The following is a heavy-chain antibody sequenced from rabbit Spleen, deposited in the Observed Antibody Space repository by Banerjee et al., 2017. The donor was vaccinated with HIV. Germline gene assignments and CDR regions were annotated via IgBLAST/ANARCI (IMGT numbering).Heavy chain of an antibody. D-gene: IGHD8-1*01. CDR3: ARDDDGSLYSTFEL. CDR2: IAGSSSGFT. J-gene: IGHJ3*01. Sequence: QSLEESGGGLVKPGGTLTLTCTVSGFSFSSSYYMCWVRQAPGKGLEWISCIAGSSSGFTYSATWAKGRFTCSKTSSTTVTLQMTSLTAADTATYFCARDDDGSLYSTFELWGQGTLVTVS. V-gene: IGHV1S40*01. CDR1: GFSFSSSYY.